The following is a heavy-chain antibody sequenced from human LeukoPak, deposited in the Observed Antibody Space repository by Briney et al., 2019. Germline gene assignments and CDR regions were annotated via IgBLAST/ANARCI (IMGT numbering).Heavy chain of an antibody. D-gene: IGHD6-13*01. CDR2: IYSGGST. CDR1: GFTFSSYW. Sequence: GGSLRLSCAASGFTFSSYWMNWARQAPGKGLEWVSVIYSGGSTYYADSVKGRFTISRDNSKNTLYFQMNSLRAEDTAVYYCARAPYSSSWYGFDYWGQGTLVTVSS. V-gene: IGHV3-53*01. CDR3: ARAPYSSSWYGFDY. J-gene: IGHJ4*02.